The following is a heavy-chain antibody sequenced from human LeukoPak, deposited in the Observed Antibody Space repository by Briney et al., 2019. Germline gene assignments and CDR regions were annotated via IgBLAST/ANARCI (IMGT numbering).Heavy chain of an antibody. J-gene: IGHJ4*02. D-gene: IGHD6-6*01. Sequence: GEFLKISCRGSGYSFTSYWIGWVRQMPGKGLEWMAIIYPGDSDTRYSPSFQGQVTISADKSISTAYLQWSSLKASDTAMYYCARPPYSSSHYFDYWGQGTLVTVSS. V-gene: IGHV5-51*01. CDR1: GYSFTSYW. CDR3: ARPPYSSSHYFDY. CDR2: IYPGDSDT.